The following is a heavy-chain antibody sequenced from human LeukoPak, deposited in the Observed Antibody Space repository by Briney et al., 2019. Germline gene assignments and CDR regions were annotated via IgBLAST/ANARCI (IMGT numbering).Heavy chain of an antibody. D-gene: IGHD4-11*01. J-gene: IGHJ4*02. CDR2: FDPEDGET. V-gene: IGHV1-24*01. Sequence: ASVKVSCKVSGYTLTELSMHWVRQAPGKGLEWMGGFDPEDGETIYAQKFQGRVTMTEDTSTDTAYMELSSLRSEDTAVYYCATAHWTTVPLYYFDHWGQGILVTVSS. CDR3: ATAHWTTVPLYYFDH. CDR1: GYTLTELS.